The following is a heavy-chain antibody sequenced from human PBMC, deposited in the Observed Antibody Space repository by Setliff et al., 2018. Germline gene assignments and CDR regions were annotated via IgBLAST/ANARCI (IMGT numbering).Heavy chain of an antibody. Sequence: ASVKVSCKASGYSLSNYVMNWVRQAPGQGLEWMGWINTKTGDPTYAQGYTGRFAFSLDTSDSATYLDISNLKAEDTAMYYCARQDPAQYYFDYWGQGTLVTVSS. CDR2: INTKTGDP. CDR1: GYSLSNYV. D-gene: IGHD2-15*01. J-gene: IGHJ4*02. CDR3: ARQDPAQYYFDY. V-gene: IGHV7-4-1*02.